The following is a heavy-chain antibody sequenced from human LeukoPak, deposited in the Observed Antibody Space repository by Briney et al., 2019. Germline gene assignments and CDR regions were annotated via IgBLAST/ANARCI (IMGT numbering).Heavy chain of an antibody. V-gene: IGHV1-18*01. CDR1: GYTFTSYG. D-gene: IGHD3-16*01. CDR3: ARDRSDSNDYVLLDH. J-gene: IGHJ4*02. Sequence: ASVKVSCKASGYTFTSYGISWVRQAPGQGLEWMGWISAYNGNTNYAQKLQGRVTMTTDTSTGTADMELRSLRSDDTAVYYCARDRSDSNDYVLLDHWGQGTLVTVSS. CDR2: ISAYNGNT.